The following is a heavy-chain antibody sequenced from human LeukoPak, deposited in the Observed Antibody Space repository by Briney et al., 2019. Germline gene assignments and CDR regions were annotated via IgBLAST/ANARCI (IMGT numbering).Heavy chain of an antibody. CDR2: IRTHNGNT. CDR1: GYTFTSHG. CDR3: ARVVYGGNYYYYMDV. D-gene: IGHD4-23*01. V-gene: IGHV1-18*01. J-gene: IGHJ6*03. Sequence: ASVKVSCKASGYTFTSHGISWVRQAPGQGLEWMGWIRTHNGNTNCAQKFQGRVTMTTDTSTSTAYMELRSLRSDDTAVYYCARVVYGGNYYYYMDVWGKGTTVTVSS.